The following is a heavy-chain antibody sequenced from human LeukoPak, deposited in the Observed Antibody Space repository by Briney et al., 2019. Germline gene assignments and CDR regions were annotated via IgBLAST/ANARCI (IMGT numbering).Heavy chain of an antibody. CDR1: GGSINGDY. CDR2: IHYSGRT. CDR3: AKETVVVPADDWFGP. V-gene: IGHV4-59*01. D-gene: IGHD2-21*01. Sequence: HSETPSLTCSVPGGSINGDYWSWIRQTPGKGLEWIGYIHYSGRTSYNPSLKSRVTISVDTSKNQFSLRLASVTAADTAVYYCAKETVVVPADDWFGPWGQGTLVTVSS. J-gene: IGHJ5*02.